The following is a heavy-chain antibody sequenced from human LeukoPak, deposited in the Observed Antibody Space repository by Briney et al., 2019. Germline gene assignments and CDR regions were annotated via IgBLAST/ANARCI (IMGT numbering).Heavy chain of an antibody. CDR3: AKDGQRRAVSVVTYMDV. CDR2: INWNSGRM. J-gene: IGHJ6*03. Sequence: GRSLRLSCAAAVFTFDDYAMHWVRQAPGKGLEWVSTINWNSGRMEYADSVKGRFTISRDNAKNSLYLQMNSLRDEDTALYYCAKDGQRRAVSVVTYMDVWGKGTTVTVSS. CDR1: VFTFDDYA. D-gene: IGHD6-19*01. V-gene: IGHV3-9*01.